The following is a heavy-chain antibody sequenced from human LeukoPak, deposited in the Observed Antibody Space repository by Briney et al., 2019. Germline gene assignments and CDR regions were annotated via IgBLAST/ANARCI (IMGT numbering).Heavy chain of an antibody. CDR3: ARFGAAFSSSSGSFDY. V-gene: IGHV4-34*01. CDR2: INHSGST. J-gene: IGHJ4*02. CDR1: GGSFSGYY. Sequence: KTSETLSLTCAIYGGSFSGYYWSWIRQPPGKGLEWIGEINHSGSTNYNPSLKSRVTISVDTSKNQFSLKLSSVTAADTAVYYCARFGAAFSSSSGSFDYWGQGTLVTVSS. D-gene: IGHD6-6*01.